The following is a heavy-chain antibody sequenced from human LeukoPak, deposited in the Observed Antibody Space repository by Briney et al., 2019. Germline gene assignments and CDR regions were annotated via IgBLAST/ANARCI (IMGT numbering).Heavy chain of an antibody. CDR1: GFTVSSNY. J-gene: IGHJ6*02. V-gene: IGHV3-53*01. D-gene: IGHD1-20*01. Sequence: PGGSLRLSCAASGFTVSSNYMSRVRQAPGKGLEWVSVIYSGGSTYYADSVKGRFTISRDNSKNTLYLQMNSLRAEDTAVYYCARDQLAYNWNAGMDVWGQGTTVTVSS. CDR2: IYSGGST. CDR3: ARDQLAYNWNAGMDV.